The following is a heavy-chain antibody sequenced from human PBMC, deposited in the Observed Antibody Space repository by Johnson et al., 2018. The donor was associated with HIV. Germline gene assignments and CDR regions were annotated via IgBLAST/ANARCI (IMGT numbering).Heavy chain of an antibody. CDR1: GFTFSSYG. Sequence: QVQLVESGGGVVQPGRSLRLSCAASGFTFSSYGMHWVRQAPGKGLEWVAVIWYDGSNKYYADSVKGRFTISRDNSNKTLYLQMNSLRAEDTAVYYCATSLYYYDSSGFSFDAFDIWGQGTLVTVSS. CDR3: ATSLYYYDSSGFSFDAFDI. D-gene: IGHD3-22*01. CDR2: IWYDGSNK. J-gene: IGHJ3*02. V-gene: IGHV3-33*01.